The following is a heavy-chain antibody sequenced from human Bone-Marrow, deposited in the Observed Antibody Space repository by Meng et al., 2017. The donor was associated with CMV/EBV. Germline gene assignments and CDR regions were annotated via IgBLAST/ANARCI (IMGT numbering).Heavy chain of an antibody. V-gene: IGHV4-59*01. D-gene: IGHD2-2*01. CDR1: GGSISSYY. J-gene: IGHJ4*02. CDR2: IYYSGST. CDR3: ARARRGYQLLNDY. Sequence: SETLSLTCTVSGGSISSYYWSWIRQPPGKGLEWIGYIYYSGSTNYNPSLKSRVTISVDTSKNQFSLKLSSVTAADTAVYYCARARRGYQLLNDYWGQGTRVTVSS.